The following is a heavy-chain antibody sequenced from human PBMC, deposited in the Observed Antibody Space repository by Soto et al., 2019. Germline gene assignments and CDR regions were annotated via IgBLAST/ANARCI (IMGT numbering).Heavy chain of an antibody. J-gene: IGHJ3*01. Sequence: PAETLSLTCTVSGVSISSGDYYWGWIRQPPGKGLEWIGYIYYSGSTYYNPSLKSRVTITVDTSKNQFDSKLSSVTAVDRVVYYCAGVCFRRDQIAAYDYYDFDVWGQGKMVTVSS. V-gene: IGHV4-30-4*02. CDR2: IYYSGST. CDR3: AGVCFRRDQIAAYDYYDFDV. CDR1: GVSISSGDYY. D-gene: IGHD3-16*01.